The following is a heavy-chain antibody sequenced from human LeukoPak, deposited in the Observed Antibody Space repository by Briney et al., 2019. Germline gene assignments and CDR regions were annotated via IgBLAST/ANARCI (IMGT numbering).Heavy chain of an antibody. J-gene: IGHJ4*02. CDR2: ISGHNGNT. D-gene: IGHD2-8*01. CDR1: GYTFTNYA. CDR3: ALISYCTTITCYYLDY. V-gene: IGHV1-18*01. Sequence: ASVKVPCKASGYTFTNYAISWVRQAPGQGLEWMGWISGHNGNTNYAQNLQGRVTMTTDTSTSTAYMELRSLRFDDTAVYYCALISYCTTITCYYLDYWGQGTLVTVSS.